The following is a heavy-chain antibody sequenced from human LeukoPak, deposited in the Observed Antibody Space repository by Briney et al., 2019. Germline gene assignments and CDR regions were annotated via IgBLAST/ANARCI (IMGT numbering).Heavy chain of an antibody. CDR1: GFTFSNYG. CDR2: ISSSSSTI. V-gene: IGHV3-48*02. Sequence: PGGSLRLSCVASGFTFSNYGMNCVRQAPGKGLEWVSYISSSSSTIYYADSVKGRFTISRDNAKNSLYLEMNSLRDEDTAVYYCARDALRYFDPDVWGQGTTVTVSS. CDR3: ARDALRYFDPDV. D-gene: IGHD3-9*01. J-gene: IGHJ6*02.